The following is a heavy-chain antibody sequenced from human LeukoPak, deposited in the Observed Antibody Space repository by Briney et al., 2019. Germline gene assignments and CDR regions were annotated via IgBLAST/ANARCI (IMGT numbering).Heavy chain of an antibody. D-gene: IGHD5-18*01. V-gene: IGHV4-61*01. CDR1: GGSVSSGSYY. CDR2: IYYSGST. J-gene: IGHJ4*02. CDR3: ARATAMVPY. Sequence: SETLSLTCTVSGGSVSSGSYYWSWIRQPPGKGLEWIGYIYYSGSTNYNPSLKSRVTISVDTSKNQFSLKLSSVTAADTAVYYCARATAMVPYWGQGTLVTVSS.